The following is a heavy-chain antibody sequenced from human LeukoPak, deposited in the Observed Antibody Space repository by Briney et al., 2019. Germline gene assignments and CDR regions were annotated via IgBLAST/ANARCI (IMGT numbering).Heavy chain of an antibody. CDR2: ISSSSSYI. CDR3: ARENLELRGGFDY. CDR1: GFTFSNYN. V-gene: IGHV3-21*01. J-gene: IGHJ4*02. Sequence: PGGSLRLSCAASGFTFSNYNMNWVRQAPGKGLEWVSSISSSSSYIKYADSVKGQFTISRDNAKNSLFLQMNSLRDEDTAVYYCARENLELRGGFDYWGQGTLVTVSS. D-gene: IGHD1-7*01.